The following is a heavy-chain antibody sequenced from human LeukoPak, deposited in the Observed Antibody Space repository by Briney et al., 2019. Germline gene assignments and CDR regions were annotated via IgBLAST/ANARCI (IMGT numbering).Heavy chain of an antibody. D-gene: IGHD3-3*01. CDR3: ARGGFYPDY. Sequence: GGSLRLSCAASGFPFNDYAMHWVRQGPGKGLEWVSGINWNGDDTGYADSVKGRFTISRDNAKNSLYLQMNSLRVEDTAVYYCARGGFYPDYWGQGTLVTVSS. V-gene: IGHV3-20*04. CDR2: INWNGDDT. CDR1: GFPFNDYA. J-gene: IGHJ4*02.